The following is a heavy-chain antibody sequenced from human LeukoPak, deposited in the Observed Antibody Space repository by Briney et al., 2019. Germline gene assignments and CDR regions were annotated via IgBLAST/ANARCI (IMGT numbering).Heavy chain of an antibody. CDR2: ISSSSGYI. J-gene: IGHJ3*02. V-gene: IGHV3-21*01. D-gene: IGHD3-10*01. Sequence: GGSLRLSCVTSGFTFSSYSMNWVRQAPGKGLEWVSSISSSSGYIYNADSVRGRFTISRDNAKNSLYLQMNSLRAEDTAVYYCARGHGSGKLTAFDIWGQGTMVTVSS. CDR1: GFTFSSYS. CDR3: ARGHGSGKLTAFDI.